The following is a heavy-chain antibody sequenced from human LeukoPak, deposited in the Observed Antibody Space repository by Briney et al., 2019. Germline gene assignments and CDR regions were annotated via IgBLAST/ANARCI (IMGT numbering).Heavy chain of an antibody. J-gene: IGHJ6*02. CDR1: GFTFSIYA. Sequence: AGGSLRLSCAASGFTFSIYAMSWVRQAPGKGLEGVSGIRVSGASTFYADSVKGRFTISRDTSKKTVYLHMNTLRAADTAAYYCPKDYASYGPTPPSGMDVCGQGTTVTVSS. V-gene: IGHV3-23*01. D-gene: IGHD5-18*01. CDR2: IRVSGAST. CDR3: PKDYASYGPTPPSGMDV.